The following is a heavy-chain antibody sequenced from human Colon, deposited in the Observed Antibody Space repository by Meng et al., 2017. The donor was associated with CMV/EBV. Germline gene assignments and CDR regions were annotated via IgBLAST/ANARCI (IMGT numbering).Heavy chain of an antibody. Sequence: GESLKISCAASGFTFSSYEMNWVRQAPGKGLEWVSYISSSGSTIYYADSVRGRFTISRDNTKNSLFLQLNSLRAEDTALYYCAKGSAATTVPDFDSWGQGTLVTVSS. CDR2: ISSSGSTI. V-gene: IGHV3-48*03. J-gene: IGHJ4*02. CDR1: GFTFSSYE. CDR3: AKGSAATTVPDFDS. D-gene: IGHD4-17*01.